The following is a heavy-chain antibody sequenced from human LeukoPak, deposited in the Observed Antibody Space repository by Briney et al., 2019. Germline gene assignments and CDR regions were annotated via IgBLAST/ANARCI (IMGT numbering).Heavy chain of an antibody. CDR3: ARAITFGGVARGFAVGY. CDR2: INPNSGGT. CDR1: GYTFTGHY. D-gene: IGHD3-16*01. V-gene: IGHV1-2*02. J-gene: IGHJ4*02. Sequence: ASVKVSCKASGYTFTGHYMHWVRQAPGQGLEWMGWINPNSGGTNYAQKFQGRVTMTRDTSISAAYMELSRLRSDDTAVYYCARAITFGGVARGFAVGYWGQGTLVTVSS.